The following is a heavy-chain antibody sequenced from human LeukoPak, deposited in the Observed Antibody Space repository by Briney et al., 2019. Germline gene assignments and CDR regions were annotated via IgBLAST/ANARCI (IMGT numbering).Heavy chain of an antibody. V-gene: IGHV1-24*01. CDR1: GYTLTELS. Sequence: ASVKVSCKVSGYTLTELSMHWVRQAPGKGLEWMGGFDPEDGETIYAQKFQGRVTVTEDTSTDTAYMELSSLRSEDTAVYYCATPHLSGDSLSDYWGQGTLVTVSS. D-gene: IGHD2-15*01. CDR3: ATPHLSGDSLSDY. CDR2: FDPEDGET. J-gene: IGHJ4*02.